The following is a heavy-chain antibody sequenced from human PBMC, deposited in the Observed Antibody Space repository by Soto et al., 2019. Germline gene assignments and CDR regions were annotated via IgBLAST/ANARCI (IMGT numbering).Heavy chain of an antibody. D-gene: IGHD6-19*01. V-gene: IGHV4-59*01. CDR2: ISDSGIA. CDR3: EPNDGWPPNTLKYFQH. J-gene: IGHJ1*01. Sequence: SATLSLTCTVSGGAISSYFWSWIRQSPGKGLEWIGYISDSGIARYNPSLNRRATMSADTSKRQVYLKLLSVTAEDAAVCYCEPNDGWPPNTLKYFQHSGLGTLVTVSS. CDR1: GGAISSYF.